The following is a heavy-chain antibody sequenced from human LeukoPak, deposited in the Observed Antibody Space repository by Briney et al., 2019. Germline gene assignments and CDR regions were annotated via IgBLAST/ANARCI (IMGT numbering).Heavy chain of an antibody. CDR2: ISAYNGNT. V-gene: IGHV1-18*01. J-gene: IGHJ4*02. CDR3: ARSQYYYDSSGYSDY. D-gene: IGHD3-22*01. Sequence: ASVKVSCKASGYTFTSYGISWVRQAPGQGLEWMGWISAYNGNTNYAQKLQGRVTMTTDTSTSTAYMELRSLRSDDTAVYYCARSQYYYDSSGYSDYWGQGTLVTVSS. CDR1: GYTFTSYG.